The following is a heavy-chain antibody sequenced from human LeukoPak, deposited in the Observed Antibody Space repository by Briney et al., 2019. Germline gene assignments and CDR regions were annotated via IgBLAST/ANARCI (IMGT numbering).Heavy chain of an antibody. CDR1: GFTFSSYA. V-gene: IGHV3-23*01. CDR3: AKGKRQWELLPGYWFDP. Sequence: GGSLRLSCAASGFTFSSYAMSWVRQAPGKGLEWASAISGSGGSTYYADSVKGRFTISRDNSKNTLYLQMNSLRAEDTAVYYCAKGKRQWELLPGYWFDPWGQGTLVTVSS. J-gene: IGHJ5*02. D-gene: IGHD1-26*01. CDR2: ISGSGGST.